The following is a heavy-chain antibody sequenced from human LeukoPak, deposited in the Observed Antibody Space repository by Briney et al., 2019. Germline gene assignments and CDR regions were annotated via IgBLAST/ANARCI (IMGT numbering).Heavy chain of an antibody. V-gene: IGHV3-23*01. CDR3: AKDLSSSSWYWFDP. J-gene: IGHJ5*02. Sequence: GGSLRLSCAASGFTFRSYAMSWVRQAPGRGLEWVSAISGSGISTYYGDSVKGRFTLSRDNSKNTLYLQMNSLRAEDTAVYYCAKDLSSSSWYWFDPWGQGTLVTVSS. D-gene: IGHD6-13*01. CDR1: GFTFRSYA. CDR2: ISGSGIST.